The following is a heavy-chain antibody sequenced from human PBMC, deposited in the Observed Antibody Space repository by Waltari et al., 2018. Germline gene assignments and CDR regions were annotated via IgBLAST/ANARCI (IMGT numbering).Heavy chain of an antibody. CDR3: AGDKY. CDR1: GFTFSSNW. V-gene: IGHV3-7*01. CDR2: INQDGSKK. J-gene: IGHJ4*02. Sequence: EVQLVESGGGLVQPGGPWSLSGAASGFTFSSNWMTWVRQAPGKGLEEVANINQDGSKKDYVDSVKGRFTISRDNAKNSLYLQMNSLRAEDTAVYYCAGDKYWGQGTLVTVSS.